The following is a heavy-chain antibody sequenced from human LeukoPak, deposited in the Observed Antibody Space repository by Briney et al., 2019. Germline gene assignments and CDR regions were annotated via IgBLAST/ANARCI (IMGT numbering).Heavy chain of an antibody. J-gene: IGHJ4*02. D-gene: IGHD3-10*01. Sequence: SETLSLTCTVSGGSISSSSYYWSWIRQPPGKGLEWIGSIYYSGSTYYNPSLKSRVTISVDTSKNQFSLKLSSVTAADTAVYYCASFPAGEEPDYWGQGTLVTVSS. CDR3: ASFPAGEEPDY. CDR1: GGSISSSSYY. V-gene: IGHV4-39*01. CDR2: IYYSGST.